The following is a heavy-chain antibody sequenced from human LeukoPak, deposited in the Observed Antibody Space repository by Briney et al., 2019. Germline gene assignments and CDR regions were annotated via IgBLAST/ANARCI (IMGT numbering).Heavy chain of an antibody. Sequence: VKVSCKVSGYTLTELFMHWVRQAPGKGLEWMGGFDPEDGETIYAQKFQGRVTMAEDTSTDTAYMELSSLRSEDTAVYYCATVFDYDILGPSGGFDYWGQGTLVTVSS. J-gene: IGHJ4*02. CDR2: FDPEDGET. CDR1: GYTLTELF. D-gene: IGHD3-9*01. CDR3: ATVFDYDILGPSGGFDY. V-gene: IGHV1-24*01.